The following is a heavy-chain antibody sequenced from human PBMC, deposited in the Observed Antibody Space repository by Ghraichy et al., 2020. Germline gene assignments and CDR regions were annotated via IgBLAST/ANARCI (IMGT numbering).Heavy chain of an antibody. CDR3: ARGMVSVYGDYVDY. V-gene: IGHV4-34*01. J-gene: IGHJ4*02. Sequence: SQTLSLTCAVYGGSFSGYYWSWIRQPPGKGLEWIGEINHSGSTNYNPSLKSRVTISVDTSKNQFSLKLSSVTAADTAVYYCARGMVSVYGDYVDYWGQGTLVTVSS. CDR2: INHSGST. CDR1: GGSFSGYY. D-gene: IGHD4-17*01.